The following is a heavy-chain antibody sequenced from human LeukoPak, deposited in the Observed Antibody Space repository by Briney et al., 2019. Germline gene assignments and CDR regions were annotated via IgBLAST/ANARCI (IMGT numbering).Heavy chain of an antibody. V-gene: IGHV4-39*01. J-gene: IGHJ6*02. Sequence: SETLSLTCTVSGGSISSSSYYWGWIRQPPGKGLEWIGSIYYSGSTYYNPSPKSRVTISVDTSKNQFSLKLSSVTAADTAVYYCARVGATEAYYYYGMDVWGQGTTVTVSS. D-gene: IGHD1-26*01. CDR2: IYYSGST. CDR3: ARVGATEAYYYYGMDV. CDR1: GGSISSSSYY.